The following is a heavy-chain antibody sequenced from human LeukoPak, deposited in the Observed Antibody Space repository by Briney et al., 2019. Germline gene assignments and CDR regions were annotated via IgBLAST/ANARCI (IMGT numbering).Heavy chain of an antibody. D-gene: IGHD2-15*01. CDR1: GGSISSYY. Sequence: SETLSLTFTVSGGSISSYYWSWIRQPAGKGLEWIGRIYTSGSTNYNPSLKSRVTMSVDTSKNQFSLKLSSVTAADTAVYYCARGYCSGGSCYSGYYYYYMDVWGKGTTVTVSS. CDR3: ARGYCSGGSCYSGYYYYYMDV. V-gene: IGHV4-4*07. CDR2: IYTSGST. J-gene: IGHJ6*03.